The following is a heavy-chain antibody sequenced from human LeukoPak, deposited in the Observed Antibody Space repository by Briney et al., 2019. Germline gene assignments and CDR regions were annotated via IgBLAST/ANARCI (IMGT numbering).Heavy chain of an antibody. CDR3: ARVAGYSSGCLDY. Sequence: PGGSLRLSCAASGFTFSNYAMHWVRQAPGKGLEYVSAISSNGGSTYYANSVKDRFTISRDNSKNTLYLQMGSLRVEDMAMYYCARVAGYSSGCLDYWGQGSLVTVSS. CDR2: ISSNGGST. V-gene: IGHV3-64*01. D-gene: IGHD6-19*01. CDR1: GFTFSNYA. J-gene: IGHJ4*02.